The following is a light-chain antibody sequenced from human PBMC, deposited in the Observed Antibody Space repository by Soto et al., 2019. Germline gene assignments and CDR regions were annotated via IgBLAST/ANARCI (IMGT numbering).Light chain of an antibody. CDR3: QQSYSTPYT. Sequence: DIQMTQSPSSLSASEGYSVTITCRASQSISNYLNWYQQKPGKAPKLLIYAAFSVQSGVPSRFSGSESGTDFIPTISSLQPEDVATYYCQQSYSTPYTFGQGTKLEI. V-gene: IGKV1-39*01. CDR1: QSISNY. CDR2: AAF. J-gene: IGKJ2*01.